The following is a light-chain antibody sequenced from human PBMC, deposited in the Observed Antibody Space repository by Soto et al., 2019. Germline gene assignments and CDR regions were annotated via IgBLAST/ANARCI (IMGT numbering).Light chain of an antibody. Sequence: QPVLTQPPSVSEAPRQSVTISCSGSNSNIGNNAVNWYQQLPGQAPKLLIFYDDLLPSGVSDRFSGSRSGTSASLAISGLQSEDEADYYCATWDDSLNGWVFGGGTKLTVL. J-gene: IGLJ3*02. CDR3: ATWDDSLNGWV. V-gene: IGLV1-36*01. CDR2: YDD. CDR1: NSNIGNNA.